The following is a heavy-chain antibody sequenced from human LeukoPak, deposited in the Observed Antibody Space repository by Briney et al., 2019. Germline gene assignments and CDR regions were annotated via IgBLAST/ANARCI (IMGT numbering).Heavy chain of an antibody. CDR1: GFTVSSNY. Sequence: GGSLRLSCAASGFTVSSNYMSWVRQAPGKGLEWVSVIYSGGSTYYADSVKGRFTISRDNSKNTLYLQMNSLRAEDTAVYYCAKDVEWLVPSFDYWGQGTLVTVSS. V-gene: IGHV3-53*01. CDR2: IYSGGST. CDR3: AKDVEWLVPSFDY. D-gene: IGHD6-19*01. J-gene: IGHJ4*02.